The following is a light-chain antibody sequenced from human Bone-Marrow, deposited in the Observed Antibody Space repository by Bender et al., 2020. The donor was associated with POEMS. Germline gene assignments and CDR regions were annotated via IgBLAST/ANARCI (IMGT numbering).Light chain of an antibody. V-gene: IGLV2-14*03. J-gene: IGLJ7*01. CDR2: DVS. CDR3: SSYTSRRTAV. Sequence: QSALTQPASVSGSPGQSITISCTGTSSDVGSYDSVSWYQQHPGKAPKLMISDVSNRPSGVSARFSGSKSGNTASLTISGLQAEDEAEYYCSSYTSRRTAVFGGGTQLTVL. CDR1: SSDVGSYDS.